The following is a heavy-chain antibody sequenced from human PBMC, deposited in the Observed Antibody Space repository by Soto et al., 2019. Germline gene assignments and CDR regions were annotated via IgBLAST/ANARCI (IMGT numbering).Heavy chain of an antibody. Sequence: XGCLRLSCAASGFTFSSYAMSWVRQAPGKGLEWVSAISGSGGSTYYADSVKGRFTISRDNSKNTLYLQMNSLRAEDTAVYYCAKCPLGGWYFDYWGQGTLVTASS. CDR3: AKCPLGGWYFDY. D-gene: IGHD6-19*01. J-gene: IGHJ4*02. V-gene: IGHV3-23*01. CDR2: ISGSGGST. CDR1: GFTFSSYA.